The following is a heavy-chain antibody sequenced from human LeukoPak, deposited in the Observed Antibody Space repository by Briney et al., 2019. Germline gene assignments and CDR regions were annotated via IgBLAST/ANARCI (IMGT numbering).Heavy chain of an antibody. Sequence: ASVKVSCKASGYTFTVYYMHWVRQAPGQGLEWMGWINPNSGGTNYAQKFQGSVTMTRGPSISTAYMELSRLRSDDTAVYYCARGGVVPAALDDYWGQGTLVTVSS. D-gene: IGHD2-2*01. V-gene: IGHV1-2*02. CDR2: INPNSGGT. CDR3: ARGGVVPAALDDY. J-gene: IGHJ4*02. CDR1: GYTFTVYY.